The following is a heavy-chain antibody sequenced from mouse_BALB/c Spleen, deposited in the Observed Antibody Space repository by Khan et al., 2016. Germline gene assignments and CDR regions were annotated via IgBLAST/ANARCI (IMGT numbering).Heavy chain of an antibody. D-gene: IGHD2-12*01. CDR1: GYSITSGYY. CDR3: ARLRRVYAMDY. V-gene: IGHV3-6*02. J-gene: IGHJ4*01. Sequence: EVQLQESRPGLVKPSQSLSLTCSVTGYSITSGYYWNWIRQFPGNNLEWMGYISYDGSNNYNPSLKNRISIARDTSKNQFFLKLNSVTTEDTATYYCARLRRVYAMDYWCQGTSVTVSS. CDR2: ISYDGSN.